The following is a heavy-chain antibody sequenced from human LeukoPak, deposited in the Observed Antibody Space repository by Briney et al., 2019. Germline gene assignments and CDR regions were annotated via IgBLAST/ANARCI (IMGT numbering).Heavy chain of an antibody. V-gene: IGHV1-2*06. CDR3: ARDYSDYYTFDC. CDR1: GYTFTGYY. CDR2: INPNSGGT. Sequence: ASVKVSCKASGYTFTGYYMHWVRQAPGQGLEWMGRINPNSGGTNYAQKFQGRVTMTRDTSISTAYMELSRLRSDDTAVYYCARDYSDYYTFDCWGQGTLVTVSS. D-gene: IGHD1-26*01. J-gene: IGHJ4*02.